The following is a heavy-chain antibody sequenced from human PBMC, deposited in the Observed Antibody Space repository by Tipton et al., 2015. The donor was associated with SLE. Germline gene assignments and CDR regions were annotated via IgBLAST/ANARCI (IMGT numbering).Heavy chain of an antibody. CDR2: IYYTGST. J-gene: IGHJ4*02. D-gene: IGHD1-26*01. Sequence: GLVKPSETLSLTCSVSDDSISNFYWSWIRQPPGKGLEWIGDIYYTGSTYYNPSLKSRVTISVDTSKNQFSLNLSSVTAADTAVYYCAILTSRWRDSGSYGGDYWGQGTLVTVSS. CDR3: AILTSRWRDSGSYGGDY. V-gene: IGHV4-59*12. CDR1: DDSISNFY.